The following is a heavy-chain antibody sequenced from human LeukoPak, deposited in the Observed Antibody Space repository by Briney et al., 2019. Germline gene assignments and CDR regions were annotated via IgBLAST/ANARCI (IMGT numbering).Heavy chain of an antibody. D-gene: IGHD3-22*01. CDR3: ARDSGDSSGYYYLFDY. CDR2: IYTXXXT. CDR1: GGSISSYY. Sequence: SETLSLTCTVSGGSISSYYWSXXRXPAXKGXXXXXXIYTXXXTNYNPSXXXXVTMSVDTSKNQFSLKLSSVTAADTAVYYCARDSGDSSGYYYLFDYWGQGTLVTVSS. V-gene: IGHV4-4*07. J-gene: IGHJ4*02.